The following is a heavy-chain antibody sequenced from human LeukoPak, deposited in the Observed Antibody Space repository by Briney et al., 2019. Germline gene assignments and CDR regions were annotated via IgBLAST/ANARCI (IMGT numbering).Heavy chain of an antibody. D-gene: IGHD2-2*01. CDR3: ARGVTEVVPAAWNYFDY. CDR2: INPNSGGT. J-gene: IGHJ4*02. V-gene: IGHV1-2*02. Sequence: ASVKVSCKASGYTFTGYYMHWVRQAPGQGLEWMGWINPNSGGTNYAQKFQGRVTMTRDTSISTAYMELSRLRSDDTAVYYCARGVTEVVPAAWNYFDYWGQGTLVTVSS. CDR1: GYTFTGYY.